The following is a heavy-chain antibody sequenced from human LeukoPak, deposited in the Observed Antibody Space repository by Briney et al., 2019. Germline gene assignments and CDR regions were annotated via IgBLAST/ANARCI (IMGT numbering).Heavy chain of an antibody. CDR3: THESQFAWLFFFFDF. V-gene: IGHV3-15*01. D-gene: IGHD3-9*01. J-gene: IGHJ4*02. Sequence: GGSLRLSCAVSGLKFSDAWMSWVRQAPGKGLEWVGRIKSKRGGGTTEFAAPVHGRFTISRDDSKNMVYLEMNSLKTEDTAVYYCTHESQFAWLFFFFDFWGQGTWVTVSS. CDR1: GLKFSDAW. CDR2: IKSKRGGGTT.